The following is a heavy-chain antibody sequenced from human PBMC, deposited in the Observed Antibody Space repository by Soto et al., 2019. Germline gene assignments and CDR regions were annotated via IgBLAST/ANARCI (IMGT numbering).Heavy chain of an antibody. CDR2: IYPGDSDT. CDR1: GYSFTSYW. Sequence: PGESLKISCNGSGYSFTSYWICWVRQMPWKGLEWMGIIYPGDSDTRYSPSFQGQVTISADKSISTAYLQWSSLKASDTAMYYCASSLYGSGGYYRRYYYYGMDVWGQGTTVTVSS. D-gene: IGHD3-10*01. J-gene: IGHJ6*02. V-gene: IGHV5-51*01. CDR3: ASSLYGSGGYYRRYYYYGMDV.